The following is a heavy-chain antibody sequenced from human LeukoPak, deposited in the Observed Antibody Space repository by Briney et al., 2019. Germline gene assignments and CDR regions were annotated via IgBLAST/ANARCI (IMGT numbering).Heavy chain of an antibody. CDR3: AGTYDFWSGSLEF. J-gene: IGHJ4*02. CDR2: IYYSGST. V-gene: IGHV4-39*07. D-gene: IGHD3-3*01. CDR1: GGSISSSSYY. Sequence: SETLSLTCTVSGGSISSSSYYWGWIRQPPGKGLEWIGSIYYSGSTYYNPSLKSRVTISLDTSKNQFSLNLTSVTTADTAVYYCAGTYDFWSGSLEFWGQGTLVTVSS.